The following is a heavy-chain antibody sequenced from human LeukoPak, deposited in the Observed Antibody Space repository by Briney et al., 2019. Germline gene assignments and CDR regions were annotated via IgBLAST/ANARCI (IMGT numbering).Heavy chain of an antibody. D-gene: IGHD3-10*01. CDR2: IRYDRSNK. Sequence: GGSLRLSCAASRFTFTSYGMHWVRQAPGKGLEWVAFIRYDRSNKYYADSVKGRFTISRDNSKNSLYLQMNSLRTEDTAVYYCAKDSKRWRTYYYASGSYYFDYWGQGTLVTVSS. V-gene: IGHV3-30*02. CDR1: RFTFTSYG. CDR3: AKDSKRWRTYYYASGSYYFDY. J-gene: IGHJ4*02.